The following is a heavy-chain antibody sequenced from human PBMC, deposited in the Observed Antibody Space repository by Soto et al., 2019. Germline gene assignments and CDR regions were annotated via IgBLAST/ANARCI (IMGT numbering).Heavy chain of an antibody. Sequence: QVQLVQSGAEVKKPGASVKVSCKASGYTFTNYDINWVRQATGQGLEWMGWMNPKSGNTGYAQQFQGRVIMTRSTSIRTAYMELSSRRSEDTAVYYCVRVYGEIDYWGQGTLVTVSS. CDR1: GYTFTNYD. V-gene: IGHV1-8*01. J-gene: IGHJ4*02. D-gene: IGHD4-17*01. CDR3: VRVYGEIDY. CDR2: MNPKSGNT.